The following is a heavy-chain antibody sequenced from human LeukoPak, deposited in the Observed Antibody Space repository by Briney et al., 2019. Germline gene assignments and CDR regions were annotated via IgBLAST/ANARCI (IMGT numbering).Heavy chain of an antibody. CDR1: DYTFTSYD. Sequence: SVKVSCKASDYTFTSYDISWVRQAPGQGLEWMGWISGYNGNTNYAQKLQGRVTLTTDTSTSTAYMELRSLTSDDTAVYYCARDEVSFDIWGQGTMVTVCS. CDR3: ARDEVSFDI. V-gene: IGHV1-18*01. CDR2: ISGYNGNT. J-gene: IGHJ3*02.